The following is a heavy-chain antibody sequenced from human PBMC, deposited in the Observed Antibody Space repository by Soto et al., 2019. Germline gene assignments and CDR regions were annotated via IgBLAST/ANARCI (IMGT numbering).Heavy chain of an antibody. CDR1: GFTLDDYA. D-gene: IGHD6-19*01. V-gene: IGHV3-23*01. CDR3: AKDLRNVLSSGSYGVTH. J-gene: IGHJ4*02. Sequence: PGGSLRLSCAASGFTLDDYAMSWVRQAPGKGLEWVSAISGTGGGTYYADSVKGRFTISRDNSKNTLYLQMNSLRVEDTAMYYCAKDLRNVLSSGSYGVTHWGQGTLVTVSS. CDR2: ISGTGGGT.